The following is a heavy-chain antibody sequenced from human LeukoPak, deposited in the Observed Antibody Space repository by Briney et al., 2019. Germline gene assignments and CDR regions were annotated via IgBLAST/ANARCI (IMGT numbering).Heavy chain of an antibody. CDR2: IWYDGSNK. Sequence: GGSLRLSCAASGFTFSRYGMHWVRQAPGKGLEWVAVIWYDGSNKYYADSVKGRFTISRDNSKNTLYLQMNSLRAEDTAVYYCAKVGEYYDSSGYYYGPNDYWGQGTLVTVSS. V-gene: IGHV3-33*06. D-gene: IGHD3-22*01. CDR3: AKVGEYYDSSGYYYGPNDY. CDR1: GFTFSRYG. J-gene: IGHJ4*02.